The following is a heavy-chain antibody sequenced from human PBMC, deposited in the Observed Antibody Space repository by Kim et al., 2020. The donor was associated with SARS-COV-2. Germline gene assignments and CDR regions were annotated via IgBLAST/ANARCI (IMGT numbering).Heavy chain of an antibody. CDR2: IYPGDSDT. V-gene: IGHV5-51*01. Sequence: GESLKISCKGSGYSFTSYWIGWVRQMPGKGLEWMGIIYPGDSDTRYSPSFQGQVTIAADKSISTAYLQWSSLKASDTAMYYCARSCGPAAGRDYPNWFDPWGQGTLVTVSS. J-gene: IGHJ5*02. D-gene: IGHD3-10*01. CDR3: ARSCGPAAGRDYPNWFDP. CDR1: GYSFTSYW.